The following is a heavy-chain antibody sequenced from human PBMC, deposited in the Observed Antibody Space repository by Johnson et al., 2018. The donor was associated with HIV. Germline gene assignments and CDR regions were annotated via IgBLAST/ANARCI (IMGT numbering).Heavy chain of an antibody. CDR2: INSDGSST. D-gene: IGHD3-16*02. CDR1: GFTFSDHY. Sequence: VQLVESGGGLVQPGGSLRLSCAASGFTFSDHYMDWVRQAPGKGLVWVSRINSDGSSTSYADSVKGRFTISRDNAKNSLYLQMNSLRAEDTAMYYCARGSLIVIVSDAFDIWGQGTMVTVSS. J-gene: IGHJ3*02. CDR3: ARGSLIVIVSDAFDI. V-gene: IGHV3-74*01.